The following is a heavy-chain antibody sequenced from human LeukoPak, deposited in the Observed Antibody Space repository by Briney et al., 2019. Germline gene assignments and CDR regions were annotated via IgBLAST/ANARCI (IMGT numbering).Heavy chain of an antibody. V-gene: IGHV3-23*01. D-gene: IGHD2-15*01. CDR3: AKDRPHCSGGSCYLRAYYFDY. CDR1: GFTFSSYA. Sequence: GGSLRLSCAASGFTFSSYAMSWVRQAPGKGLEWVSAISVSGGSTYYADSVKGRFTISRDNSKNTLYLQMNSLRAEDTAVYYCAKDRPHCSGGSCYLRAYYFDYWGQGTLVTVSS. CDR2: ISVSGGST. J-gene: IGHJ4*02.